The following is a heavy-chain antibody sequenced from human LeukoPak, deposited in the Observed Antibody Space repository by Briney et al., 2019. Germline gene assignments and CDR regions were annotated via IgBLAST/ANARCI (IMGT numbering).Heavy chain of an antibody. Sequence: ASVKVSCKVSGYTLTELSMHWVRQAPGKGLEWMGGFDPGDGETIYAQKFQGRVTMTEDTSTDTAYMELSSLRSEDTAVYYCATAKAKGNYYYYYMDVWGKGTTVTVSS. CDR3: ATAKAKGNYYYYYMDV. CDR2: FDPGDGET. CDR1: GYTLTELS. V-gene: IGHV1-24*01. J-gene: IGHJ6*03.